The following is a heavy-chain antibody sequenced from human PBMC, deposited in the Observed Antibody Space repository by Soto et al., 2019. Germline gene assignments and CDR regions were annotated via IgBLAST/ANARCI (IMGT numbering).Heavy chain of an antibody. V-gene: IGHV4-39*01. J-gene: IGHJ3*02. CDR2: IYYSGST. D-gene: IGHD3-3*01. Sequence: SETLSLTCAVSGGSVSSHSHYWGWIRQPPGKGLEWIGNIYYSGSTYYKPSLESRVTISVDTSKNQFSLRLSSVTAADTSVYYCAKTYYDVWSGFVDAFDIWGQGTMVTVSS. CDR1: GGSVSSHSHY. CDR3: AKTYYDVWSGFVDAFDI.